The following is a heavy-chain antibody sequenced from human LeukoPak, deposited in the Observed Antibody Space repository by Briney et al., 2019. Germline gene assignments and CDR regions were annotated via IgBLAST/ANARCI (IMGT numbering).Heavy chain of an antibody. CDR3: ARLSVGISMSP. CDR1: GFTFSNYW. Sequence: PGGSLRLSCTASGFTFSNYWMSWVRQTPEKGLEWVANIKQDGSETVYVDSVKGRFTISRDNAQSSLYLQMNSLRAEDTAVYYCARLSVGISMSPWGQGTLVTVSS. D-gene: IGHD3-22*01. V-gene: IGHV3-7*02. CDR2: IKQDGSET. J-gene: IGHJ5*02.